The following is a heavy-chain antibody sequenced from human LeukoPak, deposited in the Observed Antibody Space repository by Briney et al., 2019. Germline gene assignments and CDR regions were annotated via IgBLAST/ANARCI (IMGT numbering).Heavy chain of an antibody. CDR3: ARVADSSGYYYFDY. CDR1: GFTFSSYA. D-gene: IGHD3-22*01. Sequence: GGPLRLSCAASGFTFSSYAMHWVRQAPGKGLEWVAVISYDGSNKYYADSVKGRFTISRDNSKNTLFLQMNSLRADDTAVYYCARVADSSGYYYFDYWGQGTLVTVSS. J-gene: IGHJ4*02. CDR2: ISYDGSNK. V-gene: IGHV3-30-3*01.